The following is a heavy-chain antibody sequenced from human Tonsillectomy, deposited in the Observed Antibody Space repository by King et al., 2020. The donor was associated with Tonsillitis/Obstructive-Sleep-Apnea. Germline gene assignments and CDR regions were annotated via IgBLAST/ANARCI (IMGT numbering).Heavy chain of an antibody. CDR3: AKDPKAVTIFGVVIHTDFDY. D-gene: IGHD3-3*01. Sequence: VQLVGSGGGLVQPGGSLRLSCAASGFTFSSYAMSWVRQAPGKGLEWVSAISGSGGSTYYADSVKGRFTISRDNSKNTLYLQMNSLRAEDTAVYYCAKDPKAVTIFGVVIHTDFDYCGQGTLVTVSS. V-gene: IGHV3-23*04. CDR2: ISGSGGST. J-gene: IGHJ4*02. CDR1: GFTFSSYA.